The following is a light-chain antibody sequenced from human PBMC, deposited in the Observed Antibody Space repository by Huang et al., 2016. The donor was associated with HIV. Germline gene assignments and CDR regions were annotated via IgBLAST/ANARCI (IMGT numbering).Light chain of an antibody. CDR3: QQRNDWPPYT. V-gene: IGKV3-11*01. Sequence: EVVLTQSPATLSLSPGERATLSCRASQSVTNFLDWYQQKPGQPPRLLIYDASTRATGIPPRFSGSGSGTDFTLTISSLEPEDFAVYYCQQRNDWPPYTFGQGTRLEIK. J-gene: IGKJ2*01. CDR2: DAS. CDR1: QSVTNF.